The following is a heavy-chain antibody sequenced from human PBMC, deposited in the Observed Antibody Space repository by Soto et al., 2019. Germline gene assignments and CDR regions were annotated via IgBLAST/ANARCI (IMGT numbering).Heavy chain of an antibody. CDR2: IYWDHDK. CDR1: GFSLSTSGLG. V-gene: IGHV2-5*02. D-gene: IGHD4-17*01. Sequence: QITLKESGPTLAKPPQTLTLTCTFSGFSLSTSGLGVGSIRQPPGKALEWLALIYWDHDKRYSPSLNSTHTLTNDTSKNQVVLTMTNLDPIDTATYYCANSPPPPVTTGAEYFQHWGQGTLVTVSS. J-gene: IGHJ1*01. CDR3: ANSPPPPVTTGAEYFQH.